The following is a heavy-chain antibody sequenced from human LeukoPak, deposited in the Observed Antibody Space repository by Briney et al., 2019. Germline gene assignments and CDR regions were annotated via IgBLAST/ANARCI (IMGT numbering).Heavy chain of an antibody. CDR1: GFTVSSNY. CDR2: IYSGGST. J-gene: IGHJ5*02. Sequence: GGSLRLSCAASGFTVSSNYMSWVRQAPGKGLEWVSVIYSGGSTYYADSVKGRFTISRDNSKNTLYLQMNSLRAEDTAVYYCAREISMFYDSSESNWFDPWGQGTLVTVSS. CDR3: AREISMFYDSSESNWFDP. V-gene: IGHV3-66*01. D-gene: IGHD3-22*01.